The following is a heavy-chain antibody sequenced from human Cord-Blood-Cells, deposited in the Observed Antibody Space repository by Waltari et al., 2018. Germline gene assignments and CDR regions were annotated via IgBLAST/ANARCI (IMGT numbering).Heavy chain of an antibody. Sequence: QVQLVQSGAEVKKPGASVKVSCKASGYTFTGYYMPWVRQAPGPGLEWMGWINPNSGGTNYAQKFQGRVTMTRDTSISTAYMELSRLRSDDTAVYYCARDGQWLVIGERWWFDPWGQGTLVTVSS. D-gene: IGHD6-19*01. CDR1: GYTFTGYY. J-gene: IGHJ5*02. CDR3: ARDGQWLVIGERWWFDP. CDR2: INPNSGGT. V-gene: IGHV1-2*02.